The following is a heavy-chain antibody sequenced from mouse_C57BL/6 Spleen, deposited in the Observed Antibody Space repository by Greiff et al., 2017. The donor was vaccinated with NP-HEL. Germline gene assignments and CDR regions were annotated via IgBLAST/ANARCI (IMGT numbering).Heavy chain of an antibody. CDR3: ARDWDWFAY. D-gene: IGHD4-1*01. CDR2: IYPGDGDT. CDR1: GYAFSSSW. Sequence: VQLQQSGPELVKPGASVKISCTASGYAFSSSWMNWVKQRPGKGLEWIGRIYPGDGDTNYNGKFKGKATLTADKSSSTAYMQLSSLTSEDSAVYFCARDWDWFAYWGQGTLVTVSA. J-gene: IGHJ3*01. V-gene: IGHV1-82*01.